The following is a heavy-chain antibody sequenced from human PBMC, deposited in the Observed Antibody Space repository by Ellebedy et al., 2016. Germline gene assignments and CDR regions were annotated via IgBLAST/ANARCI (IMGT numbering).Heavy chain of an antibody. D-gene: IGHD3-22*01. CDR3: ARSPGGYFYQPGMDV. CDR2: IDWDDDI. V-gene: IGHV2-70*11. Sequence: SGPTLVKPTQTLTLTCTFSGFSLTTRGMSVTWIRQPPGKALEWLARIDWDDDIYYSKSLQSRVAISKDISKNQVVLTVTNVDPVDTGTYYCARSPGGYFYQPGMDVWGQGTSVTVSS. CDR1: GFSLTTRGMS. J-gene: IGHJ6*02.